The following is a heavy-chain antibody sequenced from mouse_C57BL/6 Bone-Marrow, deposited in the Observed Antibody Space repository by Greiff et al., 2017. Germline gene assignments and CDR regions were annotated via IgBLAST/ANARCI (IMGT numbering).Heavy chain of an antibody. V-gene: IGHV5-17*01. J-gene: IGHJ4*01. CDR1: GFTFSDYG. CDR2: IGSGSSTI. CDR3: ARGEDY. Sequence: EVMLVESGGGLVKPGGSLKLSCAASGFTFSDYGMHWVRQAPKKGLEWVAYIGSGSSTIYYADTVKGRFTISRDNAKNTLFLQMTSLRSEDTAMYYCARGEDYWGQGTSVTVSS.